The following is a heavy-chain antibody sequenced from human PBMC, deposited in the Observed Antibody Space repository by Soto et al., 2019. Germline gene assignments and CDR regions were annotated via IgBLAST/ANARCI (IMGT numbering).Heavy chain of an antibody. CDR1: GFSITARNYY. Sequence: SETLSLTCSVSGFSITARNYYWAWVRQSPGKGLEWIQSIYYSGSTYYTYNPSLRSRVTTSVDTSKNQFFLTLNSVTAADTAIYFCARHHLTYRPSAEVPRWLEPWGTGIRVTVSS. J-gene: IGHJ5*02. D-gene: IGHD2-2*01. CDR2: IYYSGST. CDR3: ARHHLTYRPSAEVPRWLEP. V-gene: IGHV4-39*01.